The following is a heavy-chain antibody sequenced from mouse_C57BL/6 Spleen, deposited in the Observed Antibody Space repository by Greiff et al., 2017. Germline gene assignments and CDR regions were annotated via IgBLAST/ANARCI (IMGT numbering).Heavy chain of an antibody. CDR2: IHPNSGST. V-gene: IGHV1-64*01. D-gene: IGHD2-1*01. J-gene: IGHJ2*01. Sequence: QVQLQQPGAELVKPGASVKLSCKASGYTFTSYWMHWVKQRPGQGLEWIGMIHPNSGSTNYNEKFKSKATLTVDKSSSTAYMQLSSLTSESSAVYYCASEEGNPFDYWGQGTTLTVSS. CDR1: GYTFTSYW. CDR3: ASEEGNPFDY.